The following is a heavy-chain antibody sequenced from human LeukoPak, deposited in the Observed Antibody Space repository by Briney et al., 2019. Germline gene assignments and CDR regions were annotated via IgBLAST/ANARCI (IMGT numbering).Heavy chain of an antibody. CDR2: IYHSGST. CDR3: NGYNYRAFDI. CDR1: GGSISSGGYY. Sequence: SQTLSLTCTVSGGSISSGGYYWSWIRQHPGKGLEWIGYIYHSGSTYYNPSLKSRVTISVDRSKNQFSLKLSSVTAADTAVYYCNGYNYRAFDIWGQGTMVTVSS. V-gene: IGHV4-31*09. D-gene: IGHD5-24*01. J-gene: IGHJ3*02.